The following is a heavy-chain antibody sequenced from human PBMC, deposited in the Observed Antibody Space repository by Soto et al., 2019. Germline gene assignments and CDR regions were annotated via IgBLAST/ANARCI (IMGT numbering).Heavy chain of an antibody. D-gene: IGHD2-15*01. CDR3: ARGRKPRPPEVVAAKPFDY. CDR1: GGSLSGYY. Sequence: QVQLQQWGAGLLKPSETLSLTCAVYGGSLSGYYWSWIRQPPGKGLEWIGEINHSGSTNYNPSLKSRVTISVDTSKNQFSLKLSSVTAADTAVYYCARGRKPRPPEVVAAKPFDYWGQGTLVTVSS. CDR2: INHSGST. V-gene: IGHV4-34*01. J-gene: IGHJ4*02.